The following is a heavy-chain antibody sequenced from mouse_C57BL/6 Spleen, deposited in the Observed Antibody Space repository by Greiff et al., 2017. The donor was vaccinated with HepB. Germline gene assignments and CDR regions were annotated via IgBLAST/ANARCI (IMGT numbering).Heavy chain of an antibody. V-gene: IGHV5-6*01. D-gene: IGHD1-1*01. CDR3: ATFTTVDFAY. J-gene: IGHJ3*01. Sequence: VQLKESGGDLVKPGGSLKLSCAASGFTFSSYGMSWVRQTPDKRLEWVATISSGGSYTYYPDSVKGRFTISRDNAKNTLYLQMSSLKSEDTAMYYCATFTTVDFAYWGQGTLVTVSA. CDR1: GFTFSSYG. CDR2: ISSGGSYT.